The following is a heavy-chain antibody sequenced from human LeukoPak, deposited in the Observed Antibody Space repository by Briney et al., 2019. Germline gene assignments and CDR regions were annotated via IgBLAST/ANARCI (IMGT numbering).Heavy chain of an antibody. CDR2: ITTTGGST. J-gene: IGHJ4*02. Sequence: GGSLRLSCAASGFIFRNYVMRWVRQAPGKRLAWVSTITTTGGSTDYADSVKGRFTISRDNSKNTLYLQMNSLRAEDTAVYYCARHPSFDYWGQGTLVTVSS. V-gene: IGHV3-23*01. CDR1: GFIFRNYV. CDR3: ARHPSFDY.